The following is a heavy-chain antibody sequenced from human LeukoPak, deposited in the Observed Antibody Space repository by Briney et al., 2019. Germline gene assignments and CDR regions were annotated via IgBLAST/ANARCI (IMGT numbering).Heavy chain of an antibody. CDR2: INPNSGGT. CDR1: GYTFTGYY. D-gene: IGHD6-13*01. CDR3: ARSPPRSSTCYEVYGMDV. J-gene: IGHJ6*04. Sequence: ASVKVSCKASGYTFTGYYMHWVRQAPGQGLEWMGWINPNSGGTNYAQKFQGWVTMTRDTSISTAYMELSRLRSDDTAVYYCARSPPRSSTCYEVYGMDVWAKGTTDTVSS. V-gene: IGHV1-2*04.